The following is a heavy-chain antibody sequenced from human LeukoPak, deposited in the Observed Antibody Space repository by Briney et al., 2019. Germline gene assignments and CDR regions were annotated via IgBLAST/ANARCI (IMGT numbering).Heavy chain of an antibody. V-gene: IGHV3-23*01. J-gene: IGHJ6*03. CDR3: AKAGQRFLESYYYMDV. CDR1: GGTVSTYG. D-gene: IGHD3-3*01. CDR2: IGGGGLKT. Sequence: PGGSLRLSCAASGGTVSTYGMTWIRQAPGKGLELVSAIGGGGLKTYYADSVKGRFTISRDDSTNTLFLQMNSLRAEDTAVYYCAKAGQRFLESYYYMDVWGKGTTVTAS.